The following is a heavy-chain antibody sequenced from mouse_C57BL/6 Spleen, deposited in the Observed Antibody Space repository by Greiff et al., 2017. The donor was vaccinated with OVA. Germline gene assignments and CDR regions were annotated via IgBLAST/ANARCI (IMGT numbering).Heavy chain of an antibody. Sequence: EVMLVESGGGLVKPGGSPKLSCAASGFTFSDYGMHWVRQAPEKGLEWVAYISSGSSTIYYADTVKGRFTISRDNAKNTLFLQMTSLRSEDTAMYYCARDSNYVYAMDYWGQGTSVTVSS. D-gene: IGHD2-5*01. CDR3: ARDSNYVYAMDY. CDR2: ISSGSSTI. CDR1: GFTFSDYG. V-gene: IGHV5-17*01. J-gene: IGHJ4*01.